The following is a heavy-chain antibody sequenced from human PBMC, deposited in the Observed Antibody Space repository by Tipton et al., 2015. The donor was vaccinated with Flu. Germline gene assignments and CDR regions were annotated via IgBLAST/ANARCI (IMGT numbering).Heavy chain of an antibody. CDR3: AKGHFSWADYGDHYHMDV. D-gene: IGHD4-17*01. V-gene: IGHV3-30*02. CDR2: IQFDGSQE. J-gene: IGHJ6*02. Sequence: QLVQSGGGVVQPGGSLRLSCAASGFAFYEYGIHWVRQAPGKGLEWVAFIQFDGSQEYYADSVKGRFTISRDNSREKVYLQMHSLTPDDTAVYFCAKGHFSWADYGDHYHMDVWGQGTTVTVSS. CDR1: GFAFYEYG.